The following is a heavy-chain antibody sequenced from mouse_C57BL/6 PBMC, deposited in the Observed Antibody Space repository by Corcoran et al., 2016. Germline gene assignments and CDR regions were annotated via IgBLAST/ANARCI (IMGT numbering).Heavy chain of an antibody. V-gene: IGHV3-6*01. CDR3: ASLIYYGNEAY. Sequence: DVQLQESGPGLVKPSQSLSLTCSVTGYSITSGYYWNWIRQFPGNKLEWMGYISYDGSNNYNPSLKNRISITRDTSKNQFFLKLNSVTTEDTATYYCASLIYYGNEAYWGQGTLVTVSA. D-gene: IGHD2-1*01. J-gene: IGHJ3*01. CDR1: GYSITSGYY. CDR2: ISYDGSN.